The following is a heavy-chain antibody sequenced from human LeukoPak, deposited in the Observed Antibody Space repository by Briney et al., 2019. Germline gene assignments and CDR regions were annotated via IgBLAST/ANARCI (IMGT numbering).Heavy chain of an antibody. CDR1: GYTFTGYY. CDR2: INPNSGGT. V-gene: IGHV1-2*02. CDR3: ARQAAARPGPIDY. J-gene: IGHJ4*02. Sequence: ASMKVSCKASGYTFTGYYMHWVRQAPGQGLEWMGWINPNSGGTNYAQKFQGRVTMTRDTSISTAYMELSRLRSDDTAVYYCARQAAARPGPIDYWGQGTLVTVSS. D-gene: IGHD2-2*01.